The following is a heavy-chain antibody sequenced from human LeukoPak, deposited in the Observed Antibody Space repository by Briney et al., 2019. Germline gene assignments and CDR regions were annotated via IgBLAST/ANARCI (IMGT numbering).Heavy chain of an antibody. D-gene: IGHD2-2*01. CDR2: VGGRGGIT. Sequence: GGCHILSCAASGLTFSDFTMTWVRQAPGKGPEWVAAVGGRGGITYYADSVGCRCTISRDNAKSTLYLQMNSLRADDTALYYCVRNYCGSTSCQVDHWGQGGRVTVSS. CDR1: GLTFSDFT. J-gene: IGHJ4*02. CDR3: VRNYCGSTSCQVDH. V-gene: IGHV3-23*01.